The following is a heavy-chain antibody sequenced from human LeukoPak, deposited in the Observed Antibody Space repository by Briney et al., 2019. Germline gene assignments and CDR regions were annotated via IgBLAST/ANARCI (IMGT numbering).Heavy chain of an antibody. CDR3: ARHVIVGAGAFDI. D-gene: IGHD1-26*01. V-gene: IGHV4-59*08. CDR1: GGSISGYY. CDR2: IYYSGST. J-gene: IGHJ3*02. Sequence: SETLSLTCTVSGGSISGYYWSWIRQPPGKGLEWIGYIYYSGSTNYNPSLKSRVTISVDTSKNRFSLKLSSVTAADTAVYYCARHVIVGAGAFDIWGQGTVVTVSS.